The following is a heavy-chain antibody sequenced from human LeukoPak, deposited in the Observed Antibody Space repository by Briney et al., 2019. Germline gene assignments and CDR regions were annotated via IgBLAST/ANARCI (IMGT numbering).Heavy chain of an antibody. D-gene: IGHD5-24*01. CDR1: GYTFSSYA. CDR2: IIPIFGTA. J-gene: IGHJ4*02. Sequence: ASVKVSCKASGYTFSSYAISWVRQAPGQGLEWMGGIIPIFGTANYAQKLQGRVTITADESTSTAYMELSSLRSEDTAVYYCARAGKMATITTYFDYWGQGTLVTVSS. CDR3: ARAGKMATITTYFDY. V-gene: IGHV1-69*13.